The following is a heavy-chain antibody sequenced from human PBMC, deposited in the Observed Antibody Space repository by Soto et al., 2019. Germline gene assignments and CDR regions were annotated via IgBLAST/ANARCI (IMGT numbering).Heavy chain of an antibody. V-gene: IGHV2-26*01. CDR1: GFSLSNARMG. CDR2: IFSNDEK. J-gene: IGHJ5*02. Sequence: QVTLKESGPVLVKPTETLTLTCTVSGFSLSNARMGVSWIRQPPGKALEWLAHIFSNDEKSYSTSLKSRLTISKDSYKAQEXLTMTNMDPVDTATYYCARISIASIAVAGTGWFDPWGQGTLVTVSS. CDR3: ARISIASIAVAGTGWFDP. D-gene: IGHD6-19*01.